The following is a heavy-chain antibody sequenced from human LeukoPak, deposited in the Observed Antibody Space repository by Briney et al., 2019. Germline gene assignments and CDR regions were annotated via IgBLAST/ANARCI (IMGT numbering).Heavy chain of an antibody. V-gene: IGHV3-48*03. CDR1: GFTFRSYE. J-gene: IGHJ5*02. CDR3: VRGGYGDYGRGS. CDR2: IYSTGSTT. Sequence: GGSLRLSCVASGFTFRSYEMNWVRQAPGKGLEWISYIYSTGSTTYYADSVKGRFTISRDNAKNSLYLQMNSLRVEDTAVYYCVRGGYGDYGRGSWGQGTLHTVSS. D-gene: IGHD4-17*01.